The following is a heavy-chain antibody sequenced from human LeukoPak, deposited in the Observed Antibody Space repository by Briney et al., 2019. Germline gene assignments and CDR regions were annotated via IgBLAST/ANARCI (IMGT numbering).Heavy chain of an antibody. V-gene: IGHV3-64*01. CDR2: ISSNGGST. Sequence: GGSLRLSCAASGFTFSSYGMSWVRQAPGKGLEYVSAISSNGGSTYYANSVKGRFTISRDNSKNTLYLQMGSLRAEDMAVYYCARVTGSYYYYMDVWGKGTTVTISS. CDR1: GFTFSSYG. J-gene: IGHJ6*03. CDR3: ARVTGSYYYYMDV. D-gene: IGHD1-26*01.